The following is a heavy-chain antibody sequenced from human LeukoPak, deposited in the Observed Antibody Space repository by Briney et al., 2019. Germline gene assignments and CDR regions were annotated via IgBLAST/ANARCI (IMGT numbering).Heavy chain of an antibody. CDR3: AREPDAIFYYGVDV. J-gene: IGHJ6*02. D-gene: IGHD2-2*01. CDR2: ISSSGST. V-gene: IGHV4-59*01. Sequence: PSETLSLTRTVSGVSISSYYWNWIRQPPGKGLEWIGHISSSGSTDYNPSLKSRATISVDTSKNQFSLRLSSVTAADTAVYYCAREPDAIFYYGVDVWGQGTTVIVSS. CDR1: GVSISSYY.